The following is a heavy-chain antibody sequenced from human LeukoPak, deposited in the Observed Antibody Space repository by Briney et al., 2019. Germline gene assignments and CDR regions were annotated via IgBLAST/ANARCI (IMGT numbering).Heavy chain of an antibody. CDR2: TYYRSKWYN. J-gene: IGHJ4*02. D-gene: IGHD2-15*01. CDR1: GDNVSTNTAA. V-gene: IGHV6-1*01. CDR3: ARVHGILPTHFDY. Sequence: SQTLSLTCVISGDNVSTNTAAWSWIRQSPSRGLEWLGRTYYRSKWYNDYAVSVKSRITINPDTSKNQFSLQLNSVTPEDTAVYYCARVHGILPTHFDYWGQGTLVTVSS.